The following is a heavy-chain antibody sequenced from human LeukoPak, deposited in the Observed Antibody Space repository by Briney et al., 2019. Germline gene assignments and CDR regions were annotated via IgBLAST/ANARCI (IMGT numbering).Heavy chain of an antibody. CDR1: GGSLRGDNYS. J-gene: IGHJ4*02. CDR3: ALNGDS. CDR2: IHHSGST. V-gene: IGHV4-61*01. Sequence: PSGALSLICTVSGGSLRGDNYSWTWIRQPPGRGLEWIGNIHHSGSTNYNPSLKSRVTISVDTSKNQFSLRLSSVTAADTAMYYCALNGDSWGQGNLVTVSS. D-gene: IGHD2-8*01.